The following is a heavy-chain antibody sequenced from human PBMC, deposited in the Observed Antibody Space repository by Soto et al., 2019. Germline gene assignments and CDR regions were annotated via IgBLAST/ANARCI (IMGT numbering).Heavy chain of an antibody. CDR3: ARLDILTGYYTPDVYYYYYMDV. CDR2: ISAYNGNT. J-gene: IGHJ6*03. V-gene: IGHV1-18*01. CDR1: GYTFTSYG. D-gene: IGHD3-9*01. Sequence: ASVKVSCKASGYTFTSYGISWVRQAPGQGLEWMGWISAYNGNTNYAQKLQGRVTMTTDTSTSTAYMELRSLRSDDTAVYYCARLDILTGYYTPDVYYYYYMDVWGKGTTVTV.